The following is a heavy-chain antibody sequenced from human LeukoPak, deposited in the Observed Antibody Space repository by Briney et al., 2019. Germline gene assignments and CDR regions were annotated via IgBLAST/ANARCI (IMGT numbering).Heavy chain of an antibody. D-gene: IGHD2-15*01. CDR3: ARHVDCSGGSCYCSPGYYCMDV. J-gene: IGHJ6*03. V-gene: IGHV5-51*01. CDR2: IYPGDSDT. CDR1: GYSFTSYW. Sequence: GESLKISCKGSGYSFTSYWIGWVRQMPGKGLGWMGIIYPGDSDTRYSPSFQGQATIPADKSISTAYLQWSSLKASDTVMYYCARHVDCSGGSCYCSPGYYCMDVWGKGTTVTVSS.